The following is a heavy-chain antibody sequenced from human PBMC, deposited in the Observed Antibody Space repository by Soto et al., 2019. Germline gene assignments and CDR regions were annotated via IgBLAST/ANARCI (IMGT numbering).Heavy chain of an antibody. CDR3: ARDRGSGTLTGYYGLDV. CDR2: IYYTGSA. CDR1: GGSINSVAYF. V-gene: IGHV4-31*02. Sequence: QVKLQESGPGLVKPTQTLSLTCTVSGGSINSVAYFWSWIRQQPGKGLEWIGYIYYTGSAHYNPSLTRRPIITISTSTSQVALTLSSLTVADTAVYVYARDRGSGTLTGYYGLDVWGQGIMVTVSS. D-gene: IGHD6-25*01. J-gene: IGHJ6*02.